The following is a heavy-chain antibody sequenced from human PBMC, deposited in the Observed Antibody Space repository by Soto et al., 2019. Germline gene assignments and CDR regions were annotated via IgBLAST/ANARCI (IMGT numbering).Heavy chain of an antibody. J-gene: IGHJ4*02. CDR2: ISEDSATT. CDR3: AKVRASYSYGSFDY. V-gene: IGHV3-43D*04. CDR1: GFTFDDYA. D-gene: IGHD5-18*01. Sequence: EVQLVESGGVVVQPGGSLRLSCAASGFTFDDYAMHWVRQAPGKGLEWVSLISEDSATTYYADSVKGRFTISRDNSKNSLYLQMNSLRAEDTAFYFCAKVRASYSYGSFDYWGQGTLVTVSS.